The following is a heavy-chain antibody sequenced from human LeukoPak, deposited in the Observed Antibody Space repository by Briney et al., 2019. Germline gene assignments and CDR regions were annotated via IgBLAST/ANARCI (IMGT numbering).Heavy chain of an antibody. CDR2: INPSGGST. D-gene: IGHD4-23*01. CDR3: ASSDYGGNSGLDY. V-gene: IGHV1-46*01. Sequence: ASVEVSCKASGYTFTSYYMHWVRQAPGQGLEWMGIINPSGGSTSYAQKFQGRVTMTRDTSTSTVYMELSSLRSEDTAVYYCASSDYGGNSGLDYWGQGTLVTVSS. CDR1: GYTFTSYY. J-gene: IGHJ4*02.